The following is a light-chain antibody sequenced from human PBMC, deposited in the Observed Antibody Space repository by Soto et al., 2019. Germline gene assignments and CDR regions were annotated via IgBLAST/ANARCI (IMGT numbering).Light chain of an antibody. CDR3: QQYGTSPVT. V-gene: IGKV3-20*01. Sequence: EIVLTQSPGTLSLSPGERATLSCRASQSVINNYLAWYQQKPGQSPRLLISGASNRATGIPDRFSGSGSGTDFTLAISSLEPEDFAVYYFQQYGTSPVTFGPGTIVDLK. J-gene: IGKJ3*01. CDR2: GAS. CDR1: QSVINNY.